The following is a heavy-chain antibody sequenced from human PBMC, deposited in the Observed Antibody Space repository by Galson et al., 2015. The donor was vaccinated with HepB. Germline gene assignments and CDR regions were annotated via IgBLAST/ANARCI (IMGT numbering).Heavy chain of an antibody. CDR2: ISAYNGDT. CDR3: TRSFNYGSENYFHIDH. Sequence: SVKVSCKASGYSFISYGISWVRQAPGQGLEWMGWISAYNGDTSYAQNLQGRLIMTTDKSTTTAYMEMRSLRSDDTAVYYCTRSFNYGSENYFHIDHWGQGTLLTVST. J-gene: IGHJ4*02. D-gene: IGHD3-10*01. CDR1: GYSFISYG. V-gene: IGHV1-18*01.